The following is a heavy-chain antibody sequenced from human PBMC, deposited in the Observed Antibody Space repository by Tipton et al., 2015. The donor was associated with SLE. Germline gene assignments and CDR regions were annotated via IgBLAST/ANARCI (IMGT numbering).Heavy chain of an antibody. D-gene: IGHD3-16*01. V-gene: IGHV4-39*07. Sequence: TLSLTCTVSGGSISAFTWSWIRQPPGKGLEWRGSIYYSVSAYYNPSLKSRVTISIDTSKNQFSLKLSSVTAADTAVYYCARSDGGYWGQGTLVTVSS. CDR2: IYYSVSA. CDR1: GGSISAFT. J-gene: IGHJ4*02. CDR3: ARSDGGY.